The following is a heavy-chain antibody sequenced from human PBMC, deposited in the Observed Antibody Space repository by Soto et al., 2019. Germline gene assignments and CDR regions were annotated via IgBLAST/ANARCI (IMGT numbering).Heavy chain of an antibody. D-gene: IGHD3-22*01. CDR3: ARGRRYYYDSSGLDWFDP. CDR1: GFIFRNYA. V-gene: IGHV3-13*04. Sequence: GGSLRLSCAASGFIFRNYAMSWVRQAPGKGLEWVSAIGTAGDTYYPGSVKGRFTISRENAKNSLYLQMNSLRAGDTAVYYCARGRRYYYDSSGLDWFDPWGQGTLVTVSS. CDR2: IGTAGDT. J-gene: IGHJ5*02.